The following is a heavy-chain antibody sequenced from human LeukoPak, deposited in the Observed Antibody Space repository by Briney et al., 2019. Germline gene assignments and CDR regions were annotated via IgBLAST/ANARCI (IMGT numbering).Heavy chain of an antibody. CDR1: GGSISSYY. J-gene: IGHJ4*02. V-gene: IGHV4-59*01. CDR2: IYYSGST. D-gene: IGHD6-13*01. CDR3: ALAAGPESSFDY. Sequence: SETLSLTCTVSGGSISSYYWSWIRQPPGKGLEWIGYIYYSGSTNYNPSLKSRVTISVGTSKNQFSLKLSSVTAADTAVYYCALAAGPESSFDYWGQGTLVTVSS.